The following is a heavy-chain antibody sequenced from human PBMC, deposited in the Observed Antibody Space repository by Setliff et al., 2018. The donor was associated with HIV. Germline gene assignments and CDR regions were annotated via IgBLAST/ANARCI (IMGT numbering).Heavy chain of an antibody. CDR1: GGSFSGYS. CDR2: INHSGSP. V-gene: IGHV4-34*01. Sequence: PSETLSLTCAVYGGSFSGYSWSWISQPPGKGMEWIGEINHSGSPNYNPSLKSRVTISVDTSKNQFSLKLSSVTAADTAVYCCARQDYYYDSSGYYRWWEPFSWYFDLWGRGTLVTVSS. J-gene: IGHJ2*01. CDR3: ARQDYYYDSSGYYRWWEPFSWYFDL. D-gene: IGHD3-22*01.